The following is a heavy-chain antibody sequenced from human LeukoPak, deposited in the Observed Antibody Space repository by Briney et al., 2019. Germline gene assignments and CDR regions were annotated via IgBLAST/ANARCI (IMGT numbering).Heavy chain of an antibody. CDR1: GGSISSSSYY. V-gene: IGHV4-39*01. Sequence: SETLSLTCTVSGGSISSSSYYWGWIRQPPGKGLEWIGSIYYSGSTYYNPSRKSRVPLSVDTSKNQCSLKLSSGTAADTAVYYWARHGSPYYDILTGYYTSYYFDYWGQGTLVTVSS. D-gene: IGHD3-9*01. J-gene: IGHJ4*02. CDR2: IYYSGST. CDR3: ARHGSPYYDILTGYYTSYYFDY.